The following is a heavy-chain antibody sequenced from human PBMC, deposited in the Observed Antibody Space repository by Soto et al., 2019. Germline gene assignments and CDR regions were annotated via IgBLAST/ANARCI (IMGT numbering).Heavy chain of an antibody. D-gene: IGHD1-26*01. J-gene: IGHJ6*02. V-gene: IGHV1-2*02. CDR1: GYTFTSYG. Sequence: ASVKVSCKASGYTFTSYGISWVRQAPGQGLEWMGWINPNSGGTNYAQKFQGRVTMTRDTSISTAYMELSRLRSDDTAVYYCARSSGSYSYYGMDVWGQGTTVTVSS. CDR3: ARSSGSYSYYGMDV. CDR2: INPNSGGT.